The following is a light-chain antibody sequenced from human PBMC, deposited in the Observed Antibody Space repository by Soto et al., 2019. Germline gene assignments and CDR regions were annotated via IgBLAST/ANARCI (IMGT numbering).Light chain of an antibody. CDR1: SEDIGAYDY. J-gene: IGLJ1*01. CDR3: SSYRSSDTLEV. CDR2: AVN. Sequence: QSALTQPASVSASPGQLIFISCTGTSEDIGAYDYVSWYQQHPGKAPKLILYAVNDRPSGVSSRFSGSKSGNTASLTISGVQPDDEADYYCSSYRSSDTLEVFGTGTKVTVL. V-gene: IGLV2-14*01.